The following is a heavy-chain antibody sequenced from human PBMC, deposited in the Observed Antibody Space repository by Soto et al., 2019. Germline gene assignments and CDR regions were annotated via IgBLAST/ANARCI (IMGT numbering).Heavy chain of an antibody. CDR3: ARVGLGEFHFDY. CDR2: IYYSGST. D-gene: IGHD3-10*01. Sequence: SETLSLTCTVSGDSISSGGFYWSWIRQHPGKGLEWLGNIYYSGSTYYNPSLKRQVTISVDTSKNQFSLKLSSVTAADTAVYYCARVGLGEFHFDYWGQGTLVTVSS. V-gene: IGHV4-31*01. J-gene: IGHJ4*02. CDR1: GDSISSGGFY.